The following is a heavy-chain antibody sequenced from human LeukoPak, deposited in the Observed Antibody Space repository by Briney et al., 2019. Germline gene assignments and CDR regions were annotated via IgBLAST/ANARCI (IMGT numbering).Heavy chain of an antibody. CDR2: VYYSGST. CDR3: ARESNDAFDI. D-gene: IGHD4-11*01. J-gene: IGHJ3*02. CDR1: GGSISSNTYY. V-gene: IGHV4-39*07. Sequence: SETLSLTCTVSGGSISSNTYYWGWIRQPPGKGLEWIGTVYYSGSTNYNPSLKSRVTISVDTSKNQFSLKLSSVTAADTAVYYCARESNDAFDIWGQGTMVTVSS.